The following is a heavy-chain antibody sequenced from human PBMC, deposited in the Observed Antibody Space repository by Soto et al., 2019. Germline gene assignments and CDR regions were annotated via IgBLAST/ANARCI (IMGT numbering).Heavy chain of an antibody. CDR3: YRVRCTSTNCLYYFDY. CDR2: IRSKDFGGTR. Sequence: GGSLRLSCTASGFTFGDYAMSWFRQAPGKGLQWVGFIRSKDFGGTREYAASVKGRFTISRDDSKSIAYLQMNSLITEDTAVYYCYRVRCTSTNCLYYFDYWGQGTRVTVSS. V-gene: IGHV3-49*03. J-gene: IGHJ4*02. D-gene: IGHD2-2*01. CDR1: GFTFGDYA.